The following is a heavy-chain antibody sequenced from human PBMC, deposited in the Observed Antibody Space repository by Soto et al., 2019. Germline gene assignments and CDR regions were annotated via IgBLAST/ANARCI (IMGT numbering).Heavy chain of an antibody. CDR2: INPYSGGA. CDR1: GYTFTGYF. V-gene: IGHV1-2*02. Sequence: ASVKVSCKASGYTFTGYFMHWVRQAPGRGLEWMGWINPYSGGADYAQSFQGRVTMTRDTSISTVYMELSRLRFDDTAVYYCARVIRGAYYNSPLDTCGQGTVFTVSS. CDR3: ARVIRGAYYNSPLDT. D-gene: IGHD3-10*01. J-gene: IGHJ1*01.